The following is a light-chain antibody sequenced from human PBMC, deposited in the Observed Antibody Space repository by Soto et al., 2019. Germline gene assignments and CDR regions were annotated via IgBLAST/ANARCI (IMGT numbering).Light chain of an antibody. Sequence: EIVLTQSPGTLPLSPGERATLSCRASQSVSSSYLAWYQQKPGQAPRLLIYGASSRDTRIPDRFSGSGSGTDFTLTISRLEPEDVAVDYCEQYGSSPWTFGRGTKVESK. CDR1: QSVSSSY. J-gene: IGKJ1*01. V-gene: IGKV3-20*01. CDR2: GAS. CDR3: EQYGSSPWT.